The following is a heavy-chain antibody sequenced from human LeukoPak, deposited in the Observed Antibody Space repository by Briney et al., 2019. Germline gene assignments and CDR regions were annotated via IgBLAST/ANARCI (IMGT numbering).Heavy chain of an antibody. CDR3: ARRDISSGWSFDY. J-gene: IGHJ4*02. CDR2: IHTSGST. CDR1: GGSISNYH. Sequence: SETLSLTCTVSGGSISNYHWSWIRQPAGKGLEWIGQIHTSGSTNYNPPLKSRVSMSIDTTEDQVSLTIRSVTAADTAFYYCARRDISSGWSFDYWGQGALVTVSS. V-gene: IGHV4-4*07. D-gene: IGHD6-19*01.